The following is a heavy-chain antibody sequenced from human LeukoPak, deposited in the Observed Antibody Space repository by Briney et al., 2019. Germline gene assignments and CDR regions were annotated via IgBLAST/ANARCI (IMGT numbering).Heavy chain of an antibody. V-gene: IGHV4-59*01. Sequence: SETLSLTCTVSGGSISSYYWSWIRQPPGKGLEWIGYIYYSGSTNYNPSLKSRVTISVDTSKNQFSLKLSSVTAADTAVYYYARLLAAAGKYYYYYMDVWGKGTTVTVSS. CDR2: IYYSGST. CDR1: GGSISSYY. D-gene: IGHD6-13*01. J-gene: IGHJ6*03. CDR3: ARLLAAAGKYYYYYMDV.